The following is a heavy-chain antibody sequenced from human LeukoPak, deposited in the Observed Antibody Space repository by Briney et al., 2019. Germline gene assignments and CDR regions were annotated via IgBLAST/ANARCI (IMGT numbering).Heavy chain of an antibody. CDR2: VHPGDSDT. CDR3: ARSPWNYYDY. CDR1: GYTFTSYW. D-gene: IGHD5-12*01. V-gene: IGHV5-51*01. Sequence: GESLKISCKGSGYTFTSYWIGWVRQMPGKGLEWMGIVHPGDSDTRYSPSFQGQITISVDKSISTAYLPWSSLKASDTAMYYCARSPWNYYDYWGQGTLVTVSS. J-gene: IGHJ4*02.